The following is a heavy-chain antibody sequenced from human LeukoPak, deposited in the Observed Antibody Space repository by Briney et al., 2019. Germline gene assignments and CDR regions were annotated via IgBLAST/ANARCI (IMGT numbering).Heavy chain of an antibody. V-gene: IGHV3-23*01. CDR3: ARDVDYYDILSGYYQHFGMDV. CDR2: ISGSSGST. CDR1: GFTFSIYA. J-gene: IGHJ6*02. Sequence: PGGSLRLSCAASGFTFSIYAMSWVRQAPGMGLEWVSAISGSSGSTYHADSVKGRLTISRDNSKNTLYLQMNSLRAEDTAVYYCARDVDYYDILSGYYQHFGMDVWGQGTTVTVSS. D-gene: IGHD3-9*01.